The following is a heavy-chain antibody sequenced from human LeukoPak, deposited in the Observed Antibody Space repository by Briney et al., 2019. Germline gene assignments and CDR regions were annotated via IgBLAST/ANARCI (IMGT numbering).Heavy chain of an antibody. V-gene: IGHV4-34*01. D-gene: IGHD6-13*01. CDR2: INHSGSN. Sequence: RASETLSLTCAGYGGSFSGYYWSWIRQPPGKGLEWIGEINHSGSNNYNPSLKSRVTISVDTSKNQFSLKLSSVTAADKAVYYWARGPDVYSSSWYGGGMDVWGQRTTVTVSS. CDR3: ARGPDVYSSSWYGGGMDV. J-gene: IGHJ6*01. CDR1: GGSFSGYY.